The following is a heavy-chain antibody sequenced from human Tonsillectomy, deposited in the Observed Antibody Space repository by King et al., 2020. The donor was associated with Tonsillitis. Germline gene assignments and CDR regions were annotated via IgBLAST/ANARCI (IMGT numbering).Heavy chain of an antibody. J-gene: IGHJ4*02. CDR2: ISSVGTIQ. D-gene: IGHD5-12*01. Sequence: VQLVESGGGVVQPGGSLRLSCAASGFTFTKSSMHWVRQTPGKGLEWVAIISSVGTIQYYADAVKGRFTISRDNSMNTLYLQLSGLRGDDTAVYYCAKGRSWLIDSWGQGTLVTVSS. V-gene: IGHV3-30*14. CDR1: GFTFTKSS. CDR3: AKGRSWLIDS.